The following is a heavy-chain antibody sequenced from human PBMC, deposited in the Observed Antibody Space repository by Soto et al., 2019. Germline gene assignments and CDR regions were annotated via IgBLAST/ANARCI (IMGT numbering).Heavy chain of an antibody. CDR3: ARVISSAWPYYFDY. J-gene: IGHJ4*02. CDR1: GGSVSSGSYY. D-gene: IGHD6-19*01. V-gene: IGHV4-61*01. CDR2: IYYSGST. Sequence: SETLSLTCTVSGGSVSSGSYYWSWIRQPPGKGLEWIGYIYYSGSTNYNPSLKSRATISVDTSKNQFSLKLSSVTAADTAVYYCARVISSAWPYYFDYWGQGTLVTVSS.